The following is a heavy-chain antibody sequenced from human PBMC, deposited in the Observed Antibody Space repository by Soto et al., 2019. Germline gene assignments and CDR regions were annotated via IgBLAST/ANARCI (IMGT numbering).Heavy chain of an antibody. D-gene: IGHD6-13*01. CDR1: GYSLTSYW. J-gene: IGHJ6*02. V-gene: IGHV5-51*01. CDR3: ARTAAAGKYYYGVDV. CDR2: IYPGDSDT. Sequence: GESLKISCKGSGYSLTSYWIGWVRQMPGKGLEWMGIIYPGDSDTRYSPSFQGQVTISADKSISTAYLQWSSLKASDTAMYYCARTAAAGKYYYGVDVWGQGTTVT.